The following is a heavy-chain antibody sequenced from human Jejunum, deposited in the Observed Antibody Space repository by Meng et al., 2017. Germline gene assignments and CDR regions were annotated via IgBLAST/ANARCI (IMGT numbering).Heavy chain of an antibody. CDR2: ISGSGSST. V-gene: IGHV3-23*01. CDR3: AKIKEMVRGVVSSYSGMDV. CDR1: GFTFSNYA. J-gene: IGHJ6*02. D-gene: IGHD3-10*01. Sequence: GESLKISCAASGFTFSNYAMTWVRQAPGKGLEWVSLISGSGSSTYYADSVKGRFTISRDNSKNTLFLQMNSLRAEDTALYYCAKIKEMVRGVVSSYSGMDVWGQGTTVTVSS.